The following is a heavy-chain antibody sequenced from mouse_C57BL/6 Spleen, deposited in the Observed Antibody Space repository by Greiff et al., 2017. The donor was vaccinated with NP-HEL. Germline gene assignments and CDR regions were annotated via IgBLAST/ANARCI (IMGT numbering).Heavy chain of an antibody. CDR3: ARRYGSRYFDV. Sequence: EVQLQQSGPELVKPGASVKISCKASGYTFTDYYMNWVKQSHGKSLEWIGDINPNKGGTSYNQKFKGKATLTVDKSSSTAYMELRSLTSEDSAVYYCARRYGSRYFDVWGTGTTVTVSS. CDR2: INPNKGGT. D-gene: IGHD1-1*01. J-gene: IGHJ1*03. CDR1: GYTFTDYY. V-gene: IGHV1-26*01.